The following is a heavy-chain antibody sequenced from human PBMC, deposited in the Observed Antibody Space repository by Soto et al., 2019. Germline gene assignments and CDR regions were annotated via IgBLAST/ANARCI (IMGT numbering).Heavy chain of an antibody. V-gene: IGHV4-59*01. Sequence: SETLSLTCTVSGGSLSSYFWSWMRPPPGKGLEWIGHISYSGSTNYNSSLKSRVSMSVDTSKNQVSLKLSSVTAADTAVYYCARDLVHYDSSGYYYETAFDYWGQGTLVTVSS. CDR3: ARDLVHYDSSGYYYETAFDY. J-gene: IGHJ4*02. D-gene: IGHD3-22*01. CDR1: GGSLSSYF. CDR2: ISYSGST.